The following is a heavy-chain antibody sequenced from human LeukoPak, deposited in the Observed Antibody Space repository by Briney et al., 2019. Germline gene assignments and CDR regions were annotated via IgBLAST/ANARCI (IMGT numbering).Heavy chain of an antibody. V-gene: IGHV3-48*01. Sequence: GGSLRLSCAASGFTFTTYSMNWVRQAPGKGLEWVSYIDNSSSTIYYADSVKGRFTISRDNAKNSLYLQMNSLRAEDTAVYYCATPFDYWGQGTLVTASS. CDR3: ATPFDY. CDR1: GFTFTTYS. J-gene: IGHJ4*02. CDR2: IDNSSSTI.